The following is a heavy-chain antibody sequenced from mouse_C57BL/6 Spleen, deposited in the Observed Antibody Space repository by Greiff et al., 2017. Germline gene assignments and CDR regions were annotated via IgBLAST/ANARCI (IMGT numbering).Heavy chain of an antibody. Sequence: QVQLQQPGTELVKPGASVKLSCKASGYTFTSYWMHWVKQRPGQGLEWIGNINPSIGGTNYNEKFKSKATLTVDKSSSTAYMQLSSLTSEDSAVYYCARWVNWDVHFDVWGTGTTVTVSS. CDR3: ARWVNWDVHFDV. V-gene: IGHV1-53*01. J-gene: IGHJ1*03. CDR2: INPSIGGT. CDR1: GYTFTSYW. D-gene: IGHD4-1*02.